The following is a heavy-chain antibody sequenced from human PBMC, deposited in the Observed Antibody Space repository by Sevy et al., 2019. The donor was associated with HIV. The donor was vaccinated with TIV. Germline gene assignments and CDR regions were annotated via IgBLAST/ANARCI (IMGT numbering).Heavy chain of an antibody. D-gene: IGHD4-17*01. Sequence: GGSLRLSCAASGFTFSDYYMSWIRQAPGKGLEWVSYISSSGSPIYYADSVKGRFTISRDNAKNSLYLQMNSLRAEYTAVYYCARVWTTVVTTDEYYFDYWGQGTLVTVSS. CDR3: ARVWTTVVTTDEYYFDY. J-gene: IGHJ4*02. V-gene: IGHV3-11*01. CDR2: ISSSGSPI. CDR1: GFTFSDYY.